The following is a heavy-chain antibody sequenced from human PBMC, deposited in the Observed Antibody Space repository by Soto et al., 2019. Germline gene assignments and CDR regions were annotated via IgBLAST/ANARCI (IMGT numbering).Heavy chain of an antibody. Sequence: GASVKVSCKASGGTFSSYAMSWVRQAPGQGLEWMGGIIPIIGTANYAQKFQGRVSITADESTSTAYMELSSLRYEDTAVYYCSVGMATVDSPFDYWGQGTLVTVSS. J-gene: IGHJ4*02. CDR1: GGTFSSYA. CDR2: IIPIIGTA. D-gene: IGHD4-4*01. CDR3: SVGMATVDSPFDY. V-gene: IGHV1-69*13.